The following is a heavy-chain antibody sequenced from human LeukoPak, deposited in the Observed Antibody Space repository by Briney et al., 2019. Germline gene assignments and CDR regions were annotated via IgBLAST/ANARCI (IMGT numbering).Heavy chain of an antibody. CDR2: ISGSSGST. D-gene: IGHD3-10*01. CDR3: AKDRVLLWFGESSAMDV. V-gene: IGHV3-23*01. J-gene: IGHJ6*04. Sequence: HPGGSLRLSCAASGFTFSSYGMHWVRQAPGKGLEWVSAISGSSGSTYYADSVKGRFTISRDNSKNTLYLQMNSLRAEDTAVYYCAKDRVLLWFGESSAMDVWGKGTTVTVSS. CDR1: GFTFSSYG.